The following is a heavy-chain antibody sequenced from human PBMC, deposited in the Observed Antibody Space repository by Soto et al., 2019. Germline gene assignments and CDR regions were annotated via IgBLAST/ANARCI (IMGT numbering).Heavy chain of an antibody. Sequence: QVQLVQSGAEVKKPGASVKVSCKASGYTFTSYGITWVRQAPGQGLEWMGWISSHNVTTNYAQMLQGRVTMTTETSKRKVYMELRSMSSDDAAVYYCARERGYCSTTSCYEVFVVGDNWFDPWGQGTLVTVSS. D-gene: IGHD2-2*01. J-gene: IGHJ5*02. CDR1: GYTFTSYG. CDR2: ISSHNVTT. V-gene: IGHV1-18*01. CDR3: ARERGYCSTTSCYEVFVVGDNWFDP.